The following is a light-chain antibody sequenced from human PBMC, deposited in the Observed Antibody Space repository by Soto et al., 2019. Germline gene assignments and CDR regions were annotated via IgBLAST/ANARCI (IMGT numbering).Light chain of an antibody. CDR2: DVT. Sequence: QSVLTQPPSASGSPGQSVTISCTGASSDVGGYNFVSWYQHHPGKAPRLMIYDVTQRPSGVADRCSGSKSGNTASLAVSGLQVDDEAYYYCSSYAGSSIPVAFGGGTKLTVL. V-gene: IGLV2-8*01. J-gene: IGLJ2*01. CDR1: SSDVGGYNF. CDR3: SSYAGSSIPVA.